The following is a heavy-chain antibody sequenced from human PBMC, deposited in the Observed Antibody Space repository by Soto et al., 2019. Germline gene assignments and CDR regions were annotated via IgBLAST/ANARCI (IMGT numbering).Heavy chain of an antibody. CDR1: GGSVSSADWN. Sequence: QVQLQESGPGLVKPSQTLSLTCTVSGGSVSSADWNWSWIRQTPGKGLEWIGHIYEGGRTYSNPSLTSRATISLDTSKNLFSLNLKSVTAADTAVYYCTRGPSGDKVDFWGQGLLVTVPS. CDR3: TRGPSGDKVDF. V-gene: IGHV4-30-4*08. J-gene: IGHJ4*02. CDR2: IYEGGRT. D-gene: IGHD7-27*01.